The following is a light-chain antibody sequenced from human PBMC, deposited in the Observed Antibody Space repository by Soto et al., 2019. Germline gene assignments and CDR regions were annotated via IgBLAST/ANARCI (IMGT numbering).Light chain of an antibody. V-gene: IGKV3-15*01. CDR1: QSVSSN. J-gene: IGKJ2*01. CDR3: QQYNNWQT. Sequence: EIVMTQSPATLSVSPGERATLSCRASQSVSSNLAWYQQKPGQAPRLLIYGASTRATVIPARFSGSGSGTEFTLTISSLQSEDFAVYYCQQYNNWQTFGQGTKLEIK. CDR2: GAS.